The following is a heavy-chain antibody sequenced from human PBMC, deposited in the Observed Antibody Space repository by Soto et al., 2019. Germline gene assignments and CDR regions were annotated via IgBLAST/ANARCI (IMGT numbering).Heavy chain of an antibody. V-gene: IGHV3-7*03. CDR1: GFTLSSYW. D-gene: IGHD5-12*01. J-gene: IGHJ4*02. CDR3: ARHRVGYRDADC. CDR2: IEDYGRGI. Sequence: WGSVRLSCAASGFTLSSYWMSWLRQAPGKGLEWVANIEDYGRGINYVDSVKGRFTISRDNAKNSVFLQMNSLRAEDTAVYYCARHRVGYRDADCWGQETLVTVSS.